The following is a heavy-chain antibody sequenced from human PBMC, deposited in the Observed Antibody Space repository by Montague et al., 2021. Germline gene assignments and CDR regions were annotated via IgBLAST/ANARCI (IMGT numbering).Heavy chain of an antibody. CDR3: AREWSAFDF. D-gene: IGHD1-26*01. J-gene: IGHJ3*01. CDR1: GDSMNTYK. CDR2: TYSSGNT. Sequence: SETLSLTCTVSGDSMNTYKWNWIRQPPGKGLEWIGYTYSSGNTNYNPSLKSRVTISVDTSRNQFSLEVRSVTAADTAKYYCAREWSAFDFWGQGITVTVSS. V-gene: IGHV4-59*01.